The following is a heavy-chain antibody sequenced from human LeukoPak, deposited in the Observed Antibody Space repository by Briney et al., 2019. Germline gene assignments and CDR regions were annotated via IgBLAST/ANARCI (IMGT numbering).Heavy chain of an antibody. Sequence: SETLSLTCTVSDYSISGDNYWGWIRQPPGKGLEWIGRIYHSVIPYYNPSLKSRVTISVDTSKNQFSLKLSSVTAADTAVYYCARGERYFDWFSHTRWFDPWGQGTLVTVSS. CDR2: IYHSVIP. V-gene: IGHV4-38-2*02. CDR3: ARGERYFDWFSHTRWFDP. CDR1: DYSISGDNY. D-gene: IGHD3-9*01. J-gene: IGHJ5*02.